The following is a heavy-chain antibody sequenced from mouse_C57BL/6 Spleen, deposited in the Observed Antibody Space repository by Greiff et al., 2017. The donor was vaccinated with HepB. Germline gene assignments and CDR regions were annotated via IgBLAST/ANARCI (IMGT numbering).Heavy chain of an antibody. Sequence: QVQLQQPGAELVKPGASVKLSCKASGYTFTSYWMHWVKQRPGRGLEWIGRIDPNSGGNKYNEKFKSKATLTVDKPSSTAYMQLSRLTSEDSAVYFCARGGNDGYYVGAMDYWGQRTSVTVSS. V-gene: IGHV1-72*01. J-gene: IGHJ4*01. CDR2: IDPNSGGN. CDR1: GYTFTSYW. CDR3: ARGGNDGYYVGAMDY. D-gene: IGHD2-3*01.